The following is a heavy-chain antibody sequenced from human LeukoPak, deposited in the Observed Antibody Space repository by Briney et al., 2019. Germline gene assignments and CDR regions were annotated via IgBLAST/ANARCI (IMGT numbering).Heavy chain of an antibody. D-gene: IGHD2-15*01. V-gene: IGHV1-69*13. Sequence: ASVKVSCKASGGTFSSYAISWVRQAPGQGLEWMGGIIPIFGTANYAQKLQGRVTITADESTSTAYMELSSLRSEDTAVYYCARGAGWYYGMDVWGQGTTVTVSS. CDR3: ARGAGWYYGMDV. J-gene: IGHJ6*02. CDR1: GGTFSSYA. CDR2: IIPIFGTA.